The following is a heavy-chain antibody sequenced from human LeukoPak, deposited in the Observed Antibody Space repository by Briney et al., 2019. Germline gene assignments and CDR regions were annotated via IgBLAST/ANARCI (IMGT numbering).Heavy chain of an antibody. D-gene: IGHD2-2*01. CDR2: MNPNSGNT. Sequence: ASVKVSCKASGYTFSSYDIHWVRQATGQGLEWMGWMNPNSGNTGYAQKFQGRVTMTRNTSISTAYMELSSLRSEDTAVYYCARADLPKDAFDIWGQGTMVTVSS. J-gene: IGHJ3*02. V-gene: IGHV1-8*01. CDR3: ARADLPKDAFDI. CDR1: GYTFSSYD.